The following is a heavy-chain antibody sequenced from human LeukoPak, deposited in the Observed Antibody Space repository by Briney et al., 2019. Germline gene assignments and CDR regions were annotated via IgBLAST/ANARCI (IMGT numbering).Heavy chain of an antibody. CDR2: IYHSGST. V-gene: IGHV4-4*02. CDR3: ARDYPVDDCTNGVCYTSYYYYYMDV. D-gene: IGHD2-8*01. CDR1: GGSISSSNW. Sequence: SETLSLTCAVSGGSISSSNWWSWVRQPPGKGLEWIGEIYHSGSTNYNPSLKSRVTISVDKSKNQFSLKLSSVTAADTAVYYCARDYPVDDCTNGVCYTSYYYYYMDVWGKGTTVTVSS. J-gene: IGHJ6*03.